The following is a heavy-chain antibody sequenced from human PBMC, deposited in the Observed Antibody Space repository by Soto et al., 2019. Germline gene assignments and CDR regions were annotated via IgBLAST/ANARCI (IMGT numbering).Heavy chain of an antibody. CDR1: GGSISSYY. V-gene: IGHV4-59*01. CDR3: ARDLRSITIFGVAYDYFEY. Sequence: PSETLSLTCTVSGGSISSYYWSWIRQPPGKGLEWIGYIYYSGSTNYNPSLKSRVTISVDTSKNQFSLKLSSVTAADTAVYYCARDLRSITIFGVAYDYFEYWGQGTLVTVSS. J-gene: IGHJ4*02. CDR2: IYYSGST. D-gene: IGHD3-3*01.